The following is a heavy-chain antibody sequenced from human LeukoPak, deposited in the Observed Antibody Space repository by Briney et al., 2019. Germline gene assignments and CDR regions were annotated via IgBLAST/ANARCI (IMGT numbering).Heavy chain of an antibody. Sequence: PGGSLRLSCAASGFTFSIYAMSWVRQAPGKGLEWVSAISGSGGTVYYADSVKGRFTISRDNSKNTLYLQMNSLRAEDTAVYYCAKKGYYDGSGYYMYYFDHWGQGTLVTVSS. CDR1: GFTFSIYA. J-gene: IGHJ4*02. V-gene: IGHV3-23*01. CDR3: AKKGYYDGSGYYMYYFDH. D-gene: IGHD3-22*01. CDR2: ISGSGGTV.